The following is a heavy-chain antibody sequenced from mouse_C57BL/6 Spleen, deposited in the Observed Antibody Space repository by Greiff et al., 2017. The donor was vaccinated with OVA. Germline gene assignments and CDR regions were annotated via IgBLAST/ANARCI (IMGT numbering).Heavy chain of an antibody. J-gene: IGHJ4*01. CDR1: GYAFSSSW. V-gene: IGHV1-82*01. Sequence: QVQLKQSGPELVKPGASVKISCKASGYAFSSSWMNWVKQRPGKGLEWIGRIYPGDGDTNYNGPFKGTATLTPDKSSSTASMQLSSLTSEDSAVYFCARERVLDPYYAMECWGQGTSVTVSS. CDR2: IYPGDGDT. CDR3: ARERVLDPYYAMEC.